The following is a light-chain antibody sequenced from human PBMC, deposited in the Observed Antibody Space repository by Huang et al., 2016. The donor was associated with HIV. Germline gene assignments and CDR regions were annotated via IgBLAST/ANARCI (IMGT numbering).Light chain of an antibody. J-gene: IGKJ1*01. CDR2: RSS. CDR1: QNINSY. Sequence: DIQMTQSPSSLSASVGDRVTITCRASQNINSYLNWYQQKPGNAPNLLIYRSSNFQNGVPSRFSGSGAGTHFTLTISSLQPEDVATYYCQQSYSAPPWTFGQGTKVEIK. CDR3: QQSYSAPPWT. V-gene: IGKV1-39*01.